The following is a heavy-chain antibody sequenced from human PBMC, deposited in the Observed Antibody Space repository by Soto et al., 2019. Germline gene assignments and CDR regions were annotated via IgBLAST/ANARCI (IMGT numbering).Heavy chain of an antibody. CDR2: INSDGSST. CDR1: GFTFSSYG. V-gene: IGHV3-74*01. Sequence: PGGSLILSCAASGFTFSSYGMHWVRQAPGKGLVWVSRINSDGSSTSYADSVKGRFTISRDNAKNTLYLQMNSLRAEDTAVYYCARGDYPVYYYYMDVWGKGTTVTVSS. CDR3: ARGDYPVYYYYMDV. D-gene: IGHD4-17*01. J-gene: IGHJ6*03.